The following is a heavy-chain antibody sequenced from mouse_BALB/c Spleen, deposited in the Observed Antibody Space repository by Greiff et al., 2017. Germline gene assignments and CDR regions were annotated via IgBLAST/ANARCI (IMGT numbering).Heavy chain of an antibody. CDR2: INPSRGYT. CDR1: GYTFTSYY. D-gene: IGHD2-14*01. Sequence: QVQLQQSGPELVKPGASVRISCKASGYTFTSYYIHWVKQRPGQGLEWIGYINPSRGYTNYNQKFKDKATLTADKSSSTAYMQLSSLTSEDSAVYYCARGDYRYDNYYAMDYWGQGTSVTVSS. CDR3: ARGDYRYDNYYAMDY. V-gene: IGHV1S26*01. J-gene: IGHJ4*01.